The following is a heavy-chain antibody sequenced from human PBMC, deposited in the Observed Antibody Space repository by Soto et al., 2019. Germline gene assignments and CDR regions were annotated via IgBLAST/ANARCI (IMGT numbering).Heavy chain of an antibody. CDR1: GGTFGSYA. J-gene: IGHJ6*02. CDR3: ARSQGSTTSLEIYYYYYYGMDV. CDR2: IIPIPGTA. V-gene: IGHV1-69*01. Sequence: QVQLVQSGAEVKKPGSSVKVSCKASGGTFGSYAISWVRPAPGQGLEWMGGIIPIPGTANYAQRFQGRVTIAADEATSTAYMEQSSLRSEDTAVYYCARSQGSTTSLEIYYYYYYGMDVWGQGTTVTVSS. D-gene: IGHD2-2*01.